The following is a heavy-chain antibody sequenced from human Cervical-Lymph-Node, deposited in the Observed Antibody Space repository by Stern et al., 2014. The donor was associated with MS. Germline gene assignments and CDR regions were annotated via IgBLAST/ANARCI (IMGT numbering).Heavy chain of an antibody. CDR1: GFTFSGYY. D-gene: IGHD5-24*01. V-gene: IGHV3-11*01. CDR2: ISSICNVI. Sequence: QVQLEESGGGLVKPGGSLRLSCAASGFTFSGYYMNWVRLTPGKGLQWISYISSICNVIYYADSVKGRFTISRDSANNYLYLQMNNVRAEDTAVYDCARVLNGYHLDVVDHWGQGILVTVSS. CDR3: ARVLNGYHLDVVDH. J-gene: IGHJ5*02.